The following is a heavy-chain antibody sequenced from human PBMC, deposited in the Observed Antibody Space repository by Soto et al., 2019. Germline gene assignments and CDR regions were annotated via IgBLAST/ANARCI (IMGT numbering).Heavy chain of an antibody. Sequence: QITLKESGPTLVKPTQTLTLTCTFSGFSLTTDRVGVGWIRQPPGEALEGIAVIYWDDSKTYRPSLESRLTITKDTSKNQVALTMTNMDSLDTATYYCAHAYGGRSLYWGQGTLVTVSS. V-gene: IGHV2-5*02. CDR3: AHAYGGRSLY. CDR2: IYWDDSK. J-gene: IGHJ4*02. CDR1: GFSLTTDRVG. D-gene: IGHD1-26*01.